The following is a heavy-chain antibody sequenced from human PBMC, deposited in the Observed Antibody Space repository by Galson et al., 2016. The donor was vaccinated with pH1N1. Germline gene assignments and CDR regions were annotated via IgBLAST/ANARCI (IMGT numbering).Heavy chain of an antibody. V-gene: IGHV4-38-2*01. J-gene: IGHJ5*02. D-gene: IGHD4-17*01. CDR3: ASHLYGDYTNYFDP. Sequence: SETLSLTCAVSGYSISSGYYWGWIRQPPGKGLEWIGSIYHSGSTYYNPSLKSRVTISVDTSKKQFSLEMSSVTAADTAVYFCASHLYGDYTNYFDPWGQGTLVTVSS. CDR2: IYHSGST. CDR1: GYSISSGYY.